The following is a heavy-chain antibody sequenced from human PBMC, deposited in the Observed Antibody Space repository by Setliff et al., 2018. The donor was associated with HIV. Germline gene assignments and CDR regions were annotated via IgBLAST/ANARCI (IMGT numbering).Heavy chain of an antibody. J-gene: IGHJ4*02. D-gene: IGHD2-2*01. V-gene: IGHV3-66*01. CDR1: GFTVSTNY. CDR3: ARETLVPAAFDY. CDR2: IYSGGGT. Sequence: LRLSCAASGFTVSTNYMSWVRQAPGKGLEWVSVIYSGGGTYYAESVKGRFTVSRDNSKNTLFLQMNSLRGEDTAVYYCARETLVPAAFDYWGQGALVTVSS.